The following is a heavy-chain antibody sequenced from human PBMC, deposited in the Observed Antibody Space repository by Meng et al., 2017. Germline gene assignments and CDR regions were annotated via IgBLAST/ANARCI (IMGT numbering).Heavy chain of an antibody. CDR3: ARYGGSSWSYYYYYYGMDV. V-gene: IGHV4-39*07. CDR2: INHSGST. Sequence: SETLSLTCTVSGGSISSGSYYWSWIRQPPGKGLEWIGEINHSGSTNYNPSLKSRVTISVDTSKNQFSLKLSSVTAADTAVYYCARYGGSSWSYYYYYYGMDVWGQGTMVTVSS. CDR1: GGSISSGSYY. D-gene: IGHD6-13*01. J-gene: IGHJ6*02.